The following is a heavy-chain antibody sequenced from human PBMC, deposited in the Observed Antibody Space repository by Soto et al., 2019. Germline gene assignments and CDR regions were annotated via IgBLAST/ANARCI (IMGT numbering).Heavy chain of an antibody. Sequence: QLQLQESGPGLVKPSETLSLTCTVSGGSISSSSYYWGWIRQPPGKGLEWIGNIYYSGSAYYNPSLKSRVTLSVDMSKNNFPLKLSSVTAADTAVYYCARRGVSGPVDYWGQGTLVTVSS. CDR2: IYYSGSA. CDR3: ARRGVSGPVDY. V-gene: IGHV4-39*02. J-gene: IGHJ4*02. CDR1: GGSISSSSYY. D-gene: IGHD3-10*01.